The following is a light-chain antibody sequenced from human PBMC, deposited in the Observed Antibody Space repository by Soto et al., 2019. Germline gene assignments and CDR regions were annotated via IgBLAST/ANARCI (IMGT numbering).Light chain of an antibody. CDR1: SGSIASNH. J-gene: IGLJ2*01. CDR3: QSYDGNNVV. CDR2: KDN. Sequence: LAQPHSVSESPGKTVTISCTRSSGSIASNHVQWYQQRPGSAPTTVIYKDNQRPSGVPDRFSGSIDSSSNSASLTISGLKTEDEADYYCQSYDGNNVVFGGGTKLTVL. V-gene: IGLV6-57*04.